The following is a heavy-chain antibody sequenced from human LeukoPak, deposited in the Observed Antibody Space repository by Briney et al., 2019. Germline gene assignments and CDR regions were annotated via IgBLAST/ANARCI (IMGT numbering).Heavy chain of an antibody. D-gene: IGHD1-1*01. J-gene: IGHJ4*02. Sequence: SVKVSCKGSGGTLSSYALSWVRQTPGLGLEWMGRISPVLGTTTYAQKFQGRVTITADESTSTAYMELRSLRSDDTAVYYCARPSGTTQSLAYWGQGTLVTVSS. V-gene: IGHV1-69*11. CDR2: ISPVLGTT. CDR1: GGTLSSYA. CDR3: ARPSGTTQSLAY.